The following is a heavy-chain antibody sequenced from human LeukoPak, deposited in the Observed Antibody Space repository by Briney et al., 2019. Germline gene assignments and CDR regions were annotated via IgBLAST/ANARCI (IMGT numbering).Heavy chain of an antibody. Sequence: GASVKVSRKASGYTFTGYYMHWVRQAPGQGLEWMGWINPNSGGTNYAQKFQGRVTMTRDTSISTAYMELSRLRSDDTAVYYCAREQYYYDSRDYWGQGTLVTVSS. CDR1: GYTFTGYY. CDR3: AREQYYYDSRDY. CDR2: INPNSGGT. D-gene: IGHD3-22*01. J-gene: IGHJ4*02. V-gene: IGHV1-2*02.